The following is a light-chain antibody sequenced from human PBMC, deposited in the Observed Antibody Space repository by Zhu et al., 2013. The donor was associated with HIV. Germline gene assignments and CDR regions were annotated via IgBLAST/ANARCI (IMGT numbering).Light chain of an antibody. CDR3: EQTNDFSLT. J-gene: IGKJ4*01. CDR1: QTVIGRS. CDR2: GAS. Sequence: PGERAILSCRASQTVIGRSLAWYQQKPGQSPRLLIYGASSRATGIPDRFSGSGSGTDFTLTISRLEPEDFATYYCEQTNDFSLTFGGGTKVEIE. V-gene: IGKV3D-20*02.